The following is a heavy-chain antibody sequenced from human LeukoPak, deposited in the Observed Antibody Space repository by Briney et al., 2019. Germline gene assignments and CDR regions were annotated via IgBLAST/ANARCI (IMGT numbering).Heavy chain of an antibody. J-gene: IGHJ4*02. Sequence: GGSLRLSCTGSIFYNYAVNWVRQAPGKGLEWVSAVSGDGVRTFYADSVKGRFTISRDNSMNTVSLQMNSLRAGDTAVYYCAKEQDNRLLLSHFDYWARESWSPSPQ. V-gene: IGHV3-23*01. CDR1: GSIFYNYA. CDR2: VSGDGVRT. D-gene: IGHD2-2*01. CDR3: AKEQDNRLLLSHFDY.